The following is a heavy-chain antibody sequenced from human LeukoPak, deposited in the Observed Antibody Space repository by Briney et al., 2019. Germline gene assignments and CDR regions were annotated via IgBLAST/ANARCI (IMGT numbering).Heavy chain of an antibody. D-gene: IGHD5-24*01. CDR3: ARDLGDGYRAVDAFDI. V-gene: IGHV1-69*05. Sequence: SVKVSCKASGGTFSSYAISWVRQAPGQGLEWMGGIIPIFGTANYAQKFQGRVTITTDESTSTAYMELSSLRSEDTAVYYGARDLGDGYRAVDAFDIWGQGTMVTVSS. CDR2: IIPIFGTA. CDR1: GGTFSSYA. J-gene: IGHJ3*02.